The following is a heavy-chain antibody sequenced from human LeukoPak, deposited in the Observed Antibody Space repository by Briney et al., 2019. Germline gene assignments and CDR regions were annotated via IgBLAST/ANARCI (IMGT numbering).Heavy chain of an antibody. CDR1: GFTFSSYD. J-gene: IGHJ1*01. CDR3: AKDQCTRTRCDGYPGH. Sequence: GGSLRLSCSPSGFTFSSYDMHWVRQDPAKGLEWVAFVHYDGTSKYSGDSVMGRFTVSRDNSKEILYLQMDSLRHEDTAVYYCAKDQCTRTRCDGYPGHWGQGTLVAVSS. D-gene: IGHD2-2*03. CDR2: VHYDGTSK. V-gene: IGHV3-30*02.